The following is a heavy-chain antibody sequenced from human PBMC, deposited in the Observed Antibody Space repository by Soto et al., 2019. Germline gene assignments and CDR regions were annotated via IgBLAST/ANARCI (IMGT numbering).Heavy chain of an antibody. J-gene: IGHJ5*02. Sequence: SETLSLTCTVSGGPISSSSYYWGWIRQPPGGGLEWIASIYYSGSTYYNPSLKSRVTISVDTSKNRFSLELTSVTAADTAVYFCAPQSGAAGNFNWFDPWGQGTLVTVSS. V-gene: IGHV4-39*01. CDR1: GGPISSSSYY. CDR3: APQSGAAGNFNWFDP. D-gene: IGHD6-13*01. CDR2: IYYSGST.